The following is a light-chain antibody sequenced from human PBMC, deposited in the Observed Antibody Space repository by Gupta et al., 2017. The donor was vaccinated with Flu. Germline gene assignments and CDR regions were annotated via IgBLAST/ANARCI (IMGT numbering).Light chain of an antibody. Sequence: QFALTQPASVSGSPGQSIPISRTGTSSDGGFDSHVPWYQQHPGRAPQLLIYEATKRPSGVSYRFSGSRSGNTTSLTISGLQAEDEAEYYCASFTTSITHLLLGGGTRLTVL. CDR2: EAT. J-gene: IGLJ2*01. CDR1: SSDGGFDSH. V-gene: IGLV2-14*02. CDR3: ASFTTSITHLL.